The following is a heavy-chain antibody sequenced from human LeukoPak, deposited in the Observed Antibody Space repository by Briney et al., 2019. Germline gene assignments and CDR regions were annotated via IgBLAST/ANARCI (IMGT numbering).Heavy chain of an antibody. CDR3: ARGGDSHGLGTGWFDP. CDR2: IYTSGST. V-gene: IGHV4-4*07. D-gene: IGHD5-18*01. J-gene: IGHJ5*02. CDR1: GCSISSYY. Sequence: SETLSLTCTVSGCSISSYYWSWIRQPAGKGLEWISRIYTSGSTNYNPSLKSRVTISVDKSKNQFTLKLSYVTAADTAVYYCARGGDSHGLGTGWFDPWGQGTLVTVSS.